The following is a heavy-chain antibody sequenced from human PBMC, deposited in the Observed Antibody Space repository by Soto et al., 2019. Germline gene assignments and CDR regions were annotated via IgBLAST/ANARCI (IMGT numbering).Heavy chain of an antibody. Sequence: GGSLRLSCAASGFTFSSYAMSWVRQAPGKGLEWVSAISGSGGSTYYADSVKGRFTISRDNSKNTLYLQMNSLRAEDTAVYYCAKPSSRYYDSSGPNWYWFDPWGHGTLVTVSS. CDR1: GFTFSSYA. CDR2: ISGSGGST. D-gene: IGHD3-22*01. V-gene: IGHV3-23*01. CDR3: AKPSSRYYDSSGPNWYWFDP. J-gene: IGHJ5*02.